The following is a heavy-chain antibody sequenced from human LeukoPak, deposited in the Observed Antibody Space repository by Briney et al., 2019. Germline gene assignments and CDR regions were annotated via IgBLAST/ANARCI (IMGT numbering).Heavy chain of an antibody. J-gene: IGHJ3*02. CDR3: ASEGTIFGVVSNAFDI. CDR1: GGSISSGSYY. V-gene: IGHV4-61*02. Sequence: SQTLSLTCTVSGGSISSGSYYWSWIRQPAGKGLEWIGRIYTSGSTNYNPSPKSRVTISVDTSKNQFSLKLSSVTAADTAVYYCASEGTIFGVVSNAFDIWGQGTMATVSS. D-gene: IGHD3-3*01. CDR2: IYTSGST.